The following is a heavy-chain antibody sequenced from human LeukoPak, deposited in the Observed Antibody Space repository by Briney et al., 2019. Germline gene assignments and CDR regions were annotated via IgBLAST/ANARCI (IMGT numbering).Heavy chain of an antibody. Sequence: SETLSLTCTVSGGSISSSSYYWGWIRQPPGKGLEWIGSIYYSGSTYYNPSLKSRVTISVDTSKNQFSLKLSSVTAADTAVYYCARDHYGDYAYQDWGQGTLVTVSS. V-gene: IGHV4-39*07. J-gene: IGHJ4*02. CDR2: IYYSGST. D-gene: IGHD4-17*01. CDR3: ARDHYGDYAYQD. CDR1: GGSISSSSYY.